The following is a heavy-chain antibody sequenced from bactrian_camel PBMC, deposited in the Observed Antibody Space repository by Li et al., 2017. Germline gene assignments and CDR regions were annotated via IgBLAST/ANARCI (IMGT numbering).Heavy chain of an antibody. D-gene: IGHD1*01. Sequence: VQLVESGGGLVQPGGSLRLSCAASGFTFSTYAMSWVRQAPGKSLEWVARIGSGRGGSTTYADSVKGRFTISRDSAKNTQYLQLNSLSIDDTAMYYCSGHNAGGDYSPFDFRYWGPGTQVTVS. CDR2: IGSGRGGST. J-gene: IGHJ4*01. CDR3: SGHNAGGDYSPFDFRY. CDR1: GFTFSTYA. V-gene: IGHV3S42*01.